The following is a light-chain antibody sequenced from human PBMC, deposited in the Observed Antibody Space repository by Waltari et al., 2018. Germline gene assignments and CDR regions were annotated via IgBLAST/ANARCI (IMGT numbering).Light chain of an antibody. CDR3: QQYNIWPFT. J-gene: IGKJ3*01. CDR1: QSVSIN. V-gene: IGKV3-15*01. CDR2: GAS. Sequence: ETVMTQSPASLSVSPGERATLPCRASQSVSINLAWYQQKPGQAPRLLIYGASTLATGIPARFSGAGSWTEFTLTISSLQSEDFAVYYCQQYNIWPFTFGPGTKVDFK.